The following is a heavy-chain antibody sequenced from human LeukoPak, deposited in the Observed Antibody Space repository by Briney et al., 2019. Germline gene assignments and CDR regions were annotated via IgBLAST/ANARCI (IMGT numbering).Heavy chain of an antibody. CDR3: AKGVLDYYYYYGMDV. Sequence: GGSLRLSCAASGFTFSSYGMHWVRQAPGKGLEWVAFIRYDGSNKCYADSVKGRFTISRDNSKNTLYLQMNSLRAEDTAVYYCAKGVLDYYYYYGMDVWGQGTTVTVSS. CDR2: IRYDGSNK. V-gene: IGHV3-30*02. J-gene: IGHJ6*02. CDR1: GFTFSSYG.